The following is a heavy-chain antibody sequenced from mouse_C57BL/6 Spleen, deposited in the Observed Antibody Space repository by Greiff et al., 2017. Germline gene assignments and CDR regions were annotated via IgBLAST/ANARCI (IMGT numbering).Heavy chain of an antibody. CDR3: ARGSYDFYWYFDV. CDR2: INPSNGGT. J-gene: IGHJ1*03. V-gene: IGHV1-53*01. Sequence: VQLQQSGTELVKPGASVKLSCKASGYTFTSYWMHWVKQRPGQGLEWIGNINPSNGGTNYNEKFKSKATLTVDKSSSTAYMQLSSLTSEDSAVYYCARGSYDFYWYFDVWGTGTTVTVSS. D-gene: IGHD2-4*01. CDR1: GYTFTSYW.